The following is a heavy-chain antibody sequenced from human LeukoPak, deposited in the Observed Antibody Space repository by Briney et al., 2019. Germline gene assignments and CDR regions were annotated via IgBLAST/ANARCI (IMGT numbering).Heavy chain of an antibody. J-gene: IGHJ4*02. V-gene: IGHV3-30-3*01. Sequence: GRSLRLSCAASGFTFSSYAMHWVRQAPGKGLEWVAVFSYDGSNKYYADSVRGRFTLSRDNSKNTLYLQMNSLRPEDTAVYYCAREGFGLDYWGQGTLVTVSS. CDR2: FSYDGSNK. CDR3: AREGFGLDY. D-gene: IGHD3-10*01. CDR1: GFTFSSYA.